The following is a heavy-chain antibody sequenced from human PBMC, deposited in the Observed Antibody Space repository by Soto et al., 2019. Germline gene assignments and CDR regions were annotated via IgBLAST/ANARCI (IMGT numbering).Heavy chain of an antibody. CDR2: IYYSGST. J-gene: IGHJ5*02. V-gene: IGHV4-59*01. CDR3: ARSPRSKSPRFDP. Sequence: SETLSLTCTVSGGSISSYYWSWIRQPPGKGLEWIGYIYYSGSTNYNPSLKSRVAISVDTSKNQFSLKLSSVTAADTAVYYCARSPRSKSPRFDPWGQGTLVTVSS. CDR1: GGSISSYY.